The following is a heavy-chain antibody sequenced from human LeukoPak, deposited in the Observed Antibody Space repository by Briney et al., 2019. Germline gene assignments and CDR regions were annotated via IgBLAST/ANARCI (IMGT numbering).Heavy chain of an antibody. Sequence: ETLSLTCTVSGGSISSYYWSWIRQHPGKGLEWIGYIYYSGSTYYNPSLKSRVTISVDTSKNQFSLKLSSVTAADTAVYYCARAIYCSGGSCYSGIDWGQGTLVTVSS. CDR3: ARAIYCSGGSCYSGID. CDR2: IYYSGST. D-gene: IGHD2-15*01. CDR1: GGSISSYY. V-gene: IGHV4-59*06. J-gene: IGHJ4*02.